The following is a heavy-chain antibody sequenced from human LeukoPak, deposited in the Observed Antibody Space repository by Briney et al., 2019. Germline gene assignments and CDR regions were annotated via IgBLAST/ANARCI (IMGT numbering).Heavy chain of an antibody. D-gene: IGHD2-2*01. J-gene: IGHJ5*02. CDR2: IRTSSRYI. Sequence: GGSLRLSCAASGFTFSSFDMNWVRQAPGKGLEWVSCIRTSSRYIYYRDSVKGRFTISRDDAKNSLYLQMNSLRVEDTAVYYCARADCSGSTCYLRRSWFDPWGQGTLVTVSS. CDR3: ARADCSGSTCYLRRSWFDP. CDR1: GFTFSSFD. V-gene: IGHV3-21*01.